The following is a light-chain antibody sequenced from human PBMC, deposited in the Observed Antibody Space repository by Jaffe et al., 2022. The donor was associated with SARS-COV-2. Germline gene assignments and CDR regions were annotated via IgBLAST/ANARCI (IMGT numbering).Light chain of an antibody. J-gene: IGLJ1*01. CDR2: ANN. Sequence: QSVLTQSPSASGTPGQRVTISCSGSSSNIGSNTVNWYQQLPGTAPKLLIYANNQRPSGVPDRFSGSKSGTSASLAISGLQSEDEADYYCAAWDDSLNGPLVFGTGTKVTVL. CDR1: SSNIGSNT. CDR3: AAWDDSLNGPLV. V-gene: IGLV1-44*01.